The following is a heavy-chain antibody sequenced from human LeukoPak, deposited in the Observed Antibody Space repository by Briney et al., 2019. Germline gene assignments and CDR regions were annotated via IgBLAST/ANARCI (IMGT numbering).Heavy chain of an antibody. CDR1: GGSISSSSYY. CDR3: ARQGGPGIDGMDV. J-gene: IGHJ6*02. CDR2: IYYSGTT. V-gene: IGHV4-39*01. Sequence: SETLSLTCTVSGGSISSSSYYWGWIRQPPGGGLEWIVSIYYSGTTYYNPSLKTRITISVDTSKNQFSLRLSSLTAADTAVYYCARQGGPGIDGMDVWGQGTTVTVSS. D-gene: IGHD2-15*01.